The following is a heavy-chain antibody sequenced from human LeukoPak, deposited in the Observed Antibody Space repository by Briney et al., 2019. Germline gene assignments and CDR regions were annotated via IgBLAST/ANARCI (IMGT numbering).Heavy chain of an antibody. J-gene: IGHJ5*02. CDR2: IQNDGNDK. CDR3: ARAVTWIDP. CDR1: GLTFGTYG. V-gene: IGHV3-30*19. Sequence: PGRSLRLSCAASGLTFGTYGMHWVRQAPGKGLEWVAFIQNDGNDKYYADSVKGRFTISRDNSKNTLDLQMNGLRAEDTAVYYCARAVTWIDPWGQGTLVTVSS.